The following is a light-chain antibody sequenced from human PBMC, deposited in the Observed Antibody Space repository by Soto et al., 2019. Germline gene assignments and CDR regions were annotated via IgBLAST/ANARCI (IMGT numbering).Light chain of an antibody. CDR2: DAS. CDR1: HSVTRY. J-gene: IGKJ5*01. Sequence: EIVLAQSPGALSLSPLERATLSFRASHSVTRYVAWYQQKPGQAPRLLISDASGRATGIPDRFSGSGSETDFSLTINRLEPEDFAVYFCQQYGSSPITFGQGTHWRL. CDR3: QQYGSSPIT. V-gene: IGKV3-20*01.